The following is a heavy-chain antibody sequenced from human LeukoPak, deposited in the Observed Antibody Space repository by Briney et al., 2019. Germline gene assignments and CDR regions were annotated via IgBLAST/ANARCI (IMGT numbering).Heavy chain of an antibody. V-gene: IGHV3-23*01. J-gene: IGHJ5*02. Sequence: GGPLRLSCAVSGITLSNYGMSRVRQAPGKGLEWVAGISGSGGGTYYADSVKGRFTISRDKSKNTVYLQMNSLRFEDTAMYYCARNWFDPWGQGTLVTVSS. CDR3: ARNWFDP. CDR1: GITLSNYG. CDR2: ISGSGGGT.